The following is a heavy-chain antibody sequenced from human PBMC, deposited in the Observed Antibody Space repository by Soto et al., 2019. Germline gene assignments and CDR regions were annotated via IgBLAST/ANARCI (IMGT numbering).Heavy chain of an antibody. D-gene: IGHD2-15*01. V-gene: IGHV3-23*01. CDR1: GFTFSSYA. CDR3: AKDQDPVAATPKAFDI. Sequence: EVQLLESGGGLVQPGGSLRLSCAASGFTFSSYAMSWVRQAPGKGLEWVSAISGSGGSTYYADSVKGQFTISRDNSKNTLYLQMNSLRAEDTAVYYCAKDQDPVAATPKAFDIWGQGTMVTVSS. CDR2: ISGSGGST. J-gene: IGHJ3*02.